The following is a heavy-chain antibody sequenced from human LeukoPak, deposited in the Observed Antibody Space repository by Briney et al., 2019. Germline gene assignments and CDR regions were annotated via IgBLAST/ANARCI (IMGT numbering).Heavy chain of an antibody. Sequence: PGGSLRLSCAASGFAVSNNYMSWVCQAPGKGLEWVSVIYSGGMTYNADSVKGRFTISRDNSKNTLYLQMNSLSAEDTAVYYCARGHGSGSYGNGMDVWGQGTTVTVSS. J-gene: IGHJ6*02. CDR2: IYSGGMT. CDR1: GFAVSNNY. CDR3: ARGHGSGSYGNGMDV. D-gene: IGHD3-10*01. V-gene: IGHV3-53*01.